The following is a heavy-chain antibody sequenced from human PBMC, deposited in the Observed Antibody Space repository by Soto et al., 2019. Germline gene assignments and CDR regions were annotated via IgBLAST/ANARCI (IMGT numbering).Heavy chain of an antibody. CDR2: IRSKAYGGTT. CDR1: GFTFGDYA. V-gene: IGHV3-49*03. J-gene: IGHJ4*02. D-gene: IGHD1-26*01. Sequence: GGSLRLSCTASGFTFGDYAMSWFRQAPGKGLEWVGFIRSKAYGGTTEYAASVKGRFTISRDDSKSIAYLQMNSLKTEDTAVYYCTRGRGGGSYYLPFDYWGQGTLVTISS. CDR3: TRGRGGGSYYLPFDY.